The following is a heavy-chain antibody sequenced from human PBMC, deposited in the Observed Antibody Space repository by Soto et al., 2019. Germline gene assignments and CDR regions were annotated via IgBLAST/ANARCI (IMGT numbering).Heavy chain of an antibody. CDR3: ARVPLPYYDFWSGYSRRTNNWFDP. V-gene: IGHV1-3*01. Sequence: ASVKVSCKASGYTFTSYAMHWVRQAPGQRLEWMGWINAGNGNTKYAQKLQGRVTMTTDTSTNTAYMELRSLRSDDTAVYYCARVPLPYYDFWSGYSRRTNNWFDPWGQGTLVTVSS. CDR1: GYTFTSYA. J-gene: IGHJ5*02. CDR2: INAGNGNT. D-gene: IGHD3-3*01.